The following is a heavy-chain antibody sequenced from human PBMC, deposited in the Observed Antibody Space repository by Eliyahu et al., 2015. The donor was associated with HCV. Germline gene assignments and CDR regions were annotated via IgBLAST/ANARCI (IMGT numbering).Heavy chain of an antibody. CDR3: SRSHRGFNYGPSDV. CDR2: INPGTGDA. CDR1: GYGFINYY. J-gene: IGHJ6*02. Sequence: QAQLLQSGAEVKKPGASVKVSCKASGYGFINYYIHWVXQAPGQGLEXMGIINPGTGDARSGQKFQGRVTLTRXKSTNTAHMELTSLTSDDTAIYYCSRSHRGFNYGPSDVWGQGTMVTVSS. D-gene: IGHD5-18*01. V-gene: IGHV1-46*03.